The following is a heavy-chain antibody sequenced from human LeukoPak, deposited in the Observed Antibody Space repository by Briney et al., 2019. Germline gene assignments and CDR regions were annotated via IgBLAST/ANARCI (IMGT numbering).Heavy chain of an antibody. D-gene: IGHD3-16*01. Sequence: GGSLRLSCAASGFTFDDYSMHWVRQGPGKGLEWVSVISWDGGSTSYADSVKGRFTISRDNSKNSLYQQMNSLRSEDSALYYCAKDRGGVDYWGQGTLVTVSS. CDR1: GFTFDDYS. CDR3: AKDRGGVDY. V-gene: IGHV3-43*01. J-gene: IGHJ4*01. CDR2: ISWDGGST.